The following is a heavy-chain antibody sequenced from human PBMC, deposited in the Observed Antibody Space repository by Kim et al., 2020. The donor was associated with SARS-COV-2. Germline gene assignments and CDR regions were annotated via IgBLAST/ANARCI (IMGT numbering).Heavy chain of an antibody. J-gene: IGHJ4*02. V-gene: IGHV3-66*02. CDR2: IYRGGST. CDR1: GFTVSSNY. CDR3: ARDPLWFGESKFDY. Sequence: GGSLRLSCAASGFTVSSNYMSWVRQAPGKGLEWVSVIYRGGSTYYADSVKGRFTISRDNSKNTLYLQMNSLRAEDTAVYYCARDPLWFGESKFDYWGQGTLVTVSS. D-gene: IGHD3-10*01.